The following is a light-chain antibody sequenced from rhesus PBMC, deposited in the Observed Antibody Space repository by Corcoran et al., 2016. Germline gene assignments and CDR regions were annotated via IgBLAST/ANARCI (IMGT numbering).Light chain of an antibody. CDR2: LGS. J-gene: IGKJ3*01. V-gene: IGKV2-78*01. Sequence: DIVMTQTPLSLPVTPGEPASISCRSSQSLLHSNGYTYLFWYLQKPGQSPQLLFYLGSHRASGVPDRFSGSGSGTDFTLKISRLEAEDVGVYCCLPAIQLPFPFGPGAKLDIK. CDR3: LPAIQLPFP. CDR1: QSLLHSNGYTY.